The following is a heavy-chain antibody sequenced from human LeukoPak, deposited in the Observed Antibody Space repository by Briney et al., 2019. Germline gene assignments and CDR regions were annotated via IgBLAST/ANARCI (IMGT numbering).Heavy chain of an antibody. V-gene: IGHV1-3*04. J-gene: IGHJ4*02. CDR1: GYTFSTYA. CDR2: ISTGNGYT. D-gene: IGHD6-13*01. CDR3: ARYSSSVLGY. Sequence: ASVKVSCKASGYTFSTYAMHWVRQAPGQRLEWMGWISTGNGYTEYSQKFQGRLTITRDTSASTAYMELSSLRSEDTAVYYCARYSSSVLGYWGQGTLVTVSS.